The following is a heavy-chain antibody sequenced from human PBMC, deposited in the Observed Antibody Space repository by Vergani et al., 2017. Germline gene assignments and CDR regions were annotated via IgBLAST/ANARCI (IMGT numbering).Heavy chain of an antibody. CDR1: GGSISSSSYY. D-gene: IGHD2-2*01. V-gene: IGHV4-39*07. CDR3: ARDHIIVVVPANTDYYGMDV. CDR2: IYYSGST. Sequence: QLQLQESGPGLVKPSETLSLTCTVSGGSISSSSYYWGWIRQPPGKGLEWIGSIYYSGSTYYNPSLKSRVTISVDTSKNQFSLKLSSVTAADTAVYYCARDHIIVVVPANTDYYGMDVWGQGTTVTVSS. J-gene: IGHJ6*02.